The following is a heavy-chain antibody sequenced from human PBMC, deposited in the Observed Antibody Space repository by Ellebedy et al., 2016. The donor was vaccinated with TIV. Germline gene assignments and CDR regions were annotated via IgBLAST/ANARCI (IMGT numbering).Heavy chain of an antibody. CDR3: ARRGLGVTGYDPFDF. J-gene: IGHJ3*01. CDR2: LIENGADR. V-gene: IGHV3-23*01. CDR1: GFTFSSYA. D-gene: IGHD3-16*01. Sequence: GESLKISXVASGFTFSSYAMSWVRQAPGKGLEWVSGLIENGADRYYADSVKGRFTISRDNSIHTVYLQMNSLRTEDTAVYYCARRGLGVTGYDPFDFWGLGTMVTVSS.